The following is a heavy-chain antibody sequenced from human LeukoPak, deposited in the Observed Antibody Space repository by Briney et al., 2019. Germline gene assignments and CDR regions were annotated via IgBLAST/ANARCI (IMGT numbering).Heavy chain of an antibody. CDR3: ATSSGYSYG. Sequence: TGGSLRLSCAASGFTFSSYSMNWVRQAPGKGLEWVSYISSSSSTIYYADFVKGRFTISRDNAKNSLYLQMNSLRAEDTAVYYCATSSGYSYGWGQGTLVTVSS. J-gene: IGHJ4*02. D-gene: IGHD5-18*01. CDR2: ISSSSSTI. CDR1: GFTFSSYS. V-gene: IGHV3-48*01.